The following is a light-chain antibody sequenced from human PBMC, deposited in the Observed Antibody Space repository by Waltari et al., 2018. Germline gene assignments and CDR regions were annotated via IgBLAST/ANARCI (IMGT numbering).Light chain of an antibody. V-gene: IGKV3-20*01. CDR1: QSVSSSY. CDR2: GAS. J-gene: IGKJ4*01. CDR3: QQYGSSPT. Sequence: EIVLTQSPGTLSLSPGERATLSCRASQSVSSSYLAWYQQKPGQDPRLLIYGASSRATGIPDRFSGSGSETDFTLTISRLEPEDFAVYYCQQYGSSPTFGGGTKVEIK.